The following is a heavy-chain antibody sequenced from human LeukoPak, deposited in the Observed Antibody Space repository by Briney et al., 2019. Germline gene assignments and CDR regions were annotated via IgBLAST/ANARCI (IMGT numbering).Heavy chain of an antibody. CDR3: AEALRGSEFDY. CDR2: ISSSSSNI. J-gene: IGHJ4*02. CDR1: GFTFTNYN. Sequence: GGSLRLSCAASGFTFTNYNMNWVRQAPGKGLEWVSSISSSSSNIYYADSVKGRFTISRDNAKNSVYLQMNSLRAEDTAVYYCAEALRGSEFDYWGQGTLVTVSS. V-gene: IGHV3-21*01. D-gene: IGHD3-10*01.